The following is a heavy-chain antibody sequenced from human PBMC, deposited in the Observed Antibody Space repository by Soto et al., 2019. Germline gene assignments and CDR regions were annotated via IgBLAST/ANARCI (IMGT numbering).Heavy chain of an antibody. Sequence: GGSLRLSCAASGFTFSSYSMNWVRQAPGKGLEWVSSISSSSSYIYYADSVKGRFTISRDNAKNSLYLQMNSLRAEDTAVYYCARDRPSVAAAGDYWGQGTLVTVSS. CDR3: ARDRPSVAAAGDY. V-gene: IGHV3-21*01. D-gene: IGHD6-13*01. CDR1: GFTFSSYS. J-gene: IGHJ4*02. CDR2: ISSSSSYI.